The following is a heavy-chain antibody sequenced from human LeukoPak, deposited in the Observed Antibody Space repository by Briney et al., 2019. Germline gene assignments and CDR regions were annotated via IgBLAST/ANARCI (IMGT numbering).Heavy chain of an antibody. D-gene: IGHD3-3*01. CDR1: GFTFSSYA. J-gene: IGHJ4*02. Sequence: GGSLRLSCAASGFTFSSYAMSWVRQAPGKGLEWVSAISGSGGSTYYADSVKGRFTISRDNSKNTLCLQMNSLRAEDTAVYYCARVEDYDFWSGYWVFDYWGQGTLVTVSS. V-gene: IGHV3-23*01. CDR2: ISGSGGST. CDR3: ARVEDYDFWSGYWVFDY.